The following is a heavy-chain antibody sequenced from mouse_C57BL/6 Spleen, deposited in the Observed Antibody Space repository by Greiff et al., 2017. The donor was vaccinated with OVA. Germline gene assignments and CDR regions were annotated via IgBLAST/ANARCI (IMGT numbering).Heavy chain of an antibody. Sequence: EVQLQQSGPELVKPGASVKISCKASGYSFTDYNMNWVTQSNGTSLECIGVITPNYGTTSYNPKFKGKATLTVDQSSSTAYMQLNSLTSEDSAVYYCAYYGNYYARDDWGEGTSVTVSS. D-gene: IGHD1-1*01. CDR1: GYSFTDYN. CDR2: ITPNYGTT. CDR3: AYYGNYYARDD. J-gene: IGHJ4*01. V-gene: IGHV1-39*01.